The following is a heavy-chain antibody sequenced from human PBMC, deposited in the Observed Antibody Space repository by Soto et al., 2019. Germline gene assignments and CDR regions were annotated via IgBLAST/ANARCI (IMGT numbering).Heavy chain of an antibody. Sequence: GGSLRLSCAASGFTVSRNSMSWVRQAPGKGLEWISLLYSGYSTYYGDSVKGRFTISRDNSKSTLYLQMNSLRAEDTALYYCAKGRSYYYYYGVDVWGQGTTVTVSS. V-gene: IGHV3-53*01. J-gene: IGHJ6*02. CDR3: AKGRSYYYYYGVDV. CDR1: GFTVSRNS. CDR2: LYSGYST.